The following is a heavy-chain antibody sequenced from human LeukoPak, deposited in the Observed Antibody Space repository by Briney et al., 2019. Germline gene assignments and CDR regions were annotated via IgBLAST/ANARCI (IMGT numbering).Heavy chain of an antibody. CDR3: ARLSMIDTFDI. J-gene: IGHJ3*02. D-gene: IGHD3-22*01. Sequence: GESLKTSCKGSGYIFTTYWIGWVRQMPGKGLEWMAIIYPGDPDTKYSPSFQDQVTISADKSINTAYLHWRSLKASDTAMYYCARLSMIDTFDIWGLGTVVTVSS. V-gene: IGHV5-51*01. CDR1: GYIFTTYW. CDR2: IYPGDPDT.